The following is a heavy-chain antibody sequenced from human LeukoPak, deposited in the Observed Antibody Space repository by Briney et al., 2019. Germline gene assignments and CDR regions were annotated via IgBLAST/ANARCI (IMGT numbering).Heavy chain of an antibody. Sequence: SGGSLRLSCAASGFTFSSYAMSWVRQAPGKGLEWVSAISGSGGSTYYADSVKGRFTISRDNSKNTLYLQMNSLRAEDTAVYYCANPRNYYDSSGRDYWGQGTLVTVSS. CDR3: ANPRNYYDSSGRDY. J-gene: IGHJ4*02. CDR2: ISGSGGST. CDR1: GFTFSSYA. V-gene: IGHV3-23*01. D-gene: IGHD3-22*01.